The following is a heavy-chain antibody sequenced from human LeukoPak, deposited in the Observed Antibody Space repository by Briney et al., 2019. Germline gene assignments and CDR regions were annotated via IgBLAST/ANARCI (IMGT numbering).Heavy chain of an antibody. V-gene: IGHV3-48*01. J-gene: IGHJ4*02. CDR2: ISPSSSTI. CDR1: GFTFSSYG. D-gene: IGHD6-19*01. CDR3: AREHTPFGSGCTAAY. Sequence: GGSLRLSCAASGFTFSSYGMNWVRQAPGKGLEWVSYISPSSSTIYYADSVKGRFTNSRDNAKNSLYLQMNSLRAEDTAVYYCAREHTPFGSGCTAAYWGQGTLVTVSS.